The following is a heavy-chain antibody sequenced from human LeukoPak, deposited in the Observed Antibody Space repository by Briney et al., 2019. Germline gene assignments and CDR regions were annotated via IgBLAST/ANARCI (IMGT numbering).Heavy chain of an antibody. CDR1: GFTFSSYW. V-gene: IGHV3-7*01. J-gene: IGHJ6*03. CDR2: IKQGGSEK. Sequence: PGGSLRLSCAASGFTFSSYWMSWVRQAPGEGLEWVANIKQGGSEKYYVDSVKGRFTISRDNAKNSLYLQMNSLRAEDTAVYYCATLVDTAMVTLDYYYYMDVWGKGTTVTVSS. D-gene: IGHD5-18*01. CDR3: ATLVDTAMVTLDYYYYMDV.